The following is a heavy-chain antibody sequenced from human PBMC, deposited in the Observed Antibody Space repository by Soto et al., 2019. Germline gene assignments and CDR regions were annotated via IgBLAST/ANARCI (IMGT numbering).Heavy chain of an antibody. Sequence: QVQLVQSGAEVKKPGASVKVSCKASGYTFTSYGISWVRQAPGQGLEWMGWISAYNGNTNYAQKLQGRVTMTTDTTPSTAYMELRSLRSDDTAVYYCARDCGPVGNWNDCWFDPWGQGTLVTVSS. CDR2: ISAYNGNT. D-gene: IGHD1-1*01. CDR3: ARDCGPVGNWNDCWFDP. J-gene: IGHJ5*02. V-gene: IGHV1-18*04. CDR1: GYTFTSYG.